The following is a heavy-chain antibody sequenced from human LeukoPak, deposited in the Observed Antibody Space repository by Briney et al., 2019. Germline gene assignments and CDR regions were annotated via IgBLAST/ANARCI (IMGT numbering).Heavy chain of an antibody. Sequence: SETLSLTCAVYGGSFSGYYWSWIRQPPGKGLEWIGEINHSGSTYYNPSLKSRVTISVDTSKNQFSLKLSSVTAAGTAVYYCARAPVPPPFDYWGQGTLVTVSS. CDR1: GGSFSGYY. D-gene: IGHD4-17*01. CDR2: INHSGST. V-gene: IGHV4-34*01. CDR3: ARAPVPPPFDY. J-gene: IGHJ4*02.